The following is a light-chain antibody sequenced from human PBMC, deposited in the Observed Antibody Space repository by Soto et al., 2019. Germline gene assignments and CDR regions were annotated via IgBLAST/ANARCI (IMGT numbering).Light chain of an antibody. CDR2: DVG. CDR1: SSDLGGYNF. Sequence: QSALTQPASVSGSPGQSVTISCTETSSDLGGYNFVSWYQHHPGKAPKLMIYDVGNRPSGVSVRFSGSKSGNTASLTISGLQAEDEADYYCSSYSSSSSVFGTGTKLTVL. J-gene: IGLJ1*01. V-gene: IGLV2-14*03. CDR3: SSYSSSSSV.